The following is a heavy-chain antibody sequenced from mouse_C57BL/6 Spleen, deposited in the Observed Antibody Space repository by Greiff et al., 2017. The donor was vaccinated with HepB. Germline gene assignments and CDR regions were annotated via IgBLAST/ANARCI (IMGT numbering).Heavy chain of an antibody. D-gene: IGHD2-4*01. CDR1: GFSLTSYA. V-gene: IGHV2-9-1*01. CDR3: ARSIYYDYDGDAMDY. J-gene: IGHJ4*01. CDR2: IWTGGGT. Sequence: VKLVESGPGLVAPSQSLSITCTVSGFSLTSYAISWVRQPPGKGLEWLGVIWTGGGTNYNSALKSRLSISKDNSKSQVFLKMNSLQTDDTARYYCARSIYYDYDGDAMDYWGQGTSVTVSS.